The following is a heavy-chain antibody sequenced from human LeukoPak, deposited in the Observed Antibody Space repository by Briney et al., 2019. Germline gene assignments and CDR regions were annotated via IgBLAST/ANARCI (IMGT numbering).Heavy chain of an antibody. CDR2: IYYSGST. Sequence: SQTLSLTCTVSGGSISSGGYYWSWIRQHPGKGLEWIGYIYYSGSTYYNPSLKSRVTISVDTSKNQFSLKLSSVTAADTAVYYCTCCSGGSCYSGGPYYYYGMDVWAKGPRSPSP. J-gene: IGHJ6*02. D-gene: IGHD2-15*01. CDR3: TCCSGGSCYSGGPYYYYGMDV. V-gene: IGHV4-31*03. CDR1: GGSISSGGYY.